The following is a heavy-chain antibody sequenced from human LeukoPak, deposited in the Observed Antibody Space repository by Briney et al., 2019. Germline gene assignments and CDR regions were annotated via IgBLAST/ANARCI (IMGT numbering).Heavy chain of an antibody. D-gene: IGHD3-3*01. CDR2: ISGSGGST. J-gene: IGHJ3*02. CDR1: GFTFSSYA. V-gene: IGHV3-23*01. CDR3: AKGLTIFGVVRDAFDI. Sequence: QPGGSQRLSCAASGFTFSSYAMSWVRQAPGKGLEWVSAISGSGGSTYYADSVKGRFTISRDNSKNTLYLQMNSLRAEDTAVYYCAKGLTIFGVVRDAFDIWGQGTMVTVSS.